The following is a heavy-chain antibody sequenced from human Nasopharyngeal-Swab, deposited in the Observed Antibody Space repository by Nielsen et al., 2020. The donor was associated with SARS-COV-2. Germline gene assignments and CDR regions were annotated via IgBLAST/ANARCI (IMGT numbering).Heavy chain of an antibody. V-gene: IGHV4-28*03. J-gene: IGHJ6*02. D-gene: IGHD2-2*02. Sequence: WIRQPPGKGLEWIGYIYYSGSTYYNPSLKSRVTMSVDTSKNQFSLKLSSVTAVDTAVYYCARDYTAIPSVMRNYYYYGMDVWGQGTTVTVSS. CDR2: IYYSGST. CDR3: ARDYTAIPSVMRNYYYYGMDV.